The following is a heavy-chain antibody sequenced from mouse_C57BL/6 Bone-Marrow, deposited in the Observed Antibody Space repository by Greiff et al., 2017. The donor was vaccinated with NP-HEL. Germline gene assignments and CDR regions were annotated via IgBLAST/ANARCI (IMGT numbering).Heavy chain of an antibody. CDR2: IDPNSGGT. CDR3: AYDYYDYARGYFDY. Sequence: QVQLQQPGAELVKPGASVKLSCKASGYTFTSYWMHWVKQRPGRGLEWIGRIDPNSGGTKYNEKFKSKATLTVDKPSSPAYMQLSSLTSEDSAVYYCAYDYYDYARGYFDYWGQGTTLTVSS. J-gene: IGHJ2*01. V-gene: IGHV1-72*01. CDR1: GYTFTSYW. D-gene: IGHD2-4*01.